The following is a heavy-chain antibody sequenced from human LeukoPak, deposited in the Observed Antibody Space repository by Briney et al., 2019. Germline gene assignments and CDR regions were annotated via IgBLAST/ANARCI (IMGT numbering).Heavy chain of an antibody. CDR1: GFTFSSYS. CDR3: ARSPIAAAGSSAEYFQH. J-gene: IGHJ1*01. Sequence: PGGSLRLSCAASGFTFSSYSMNWVRQAPGKGLEWVSSISSSSSYIYYADSVKGRFTISRDNAKNSLYLQMNSLRAEDTAVYYCARSPIAAAGSSAEYFQHWGQGTLVTVSS. D-gene: IGHD6-13*01. V-gene: IGHV3-21*01. CDR2: ISSSSSYI.